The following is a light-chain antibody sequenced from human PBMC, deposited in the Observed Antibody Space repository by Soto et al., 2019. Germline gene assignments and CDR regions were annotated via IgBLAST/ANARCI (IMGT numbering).Light chain of an antibody. J-gene: IGKJ4*01. Sequence: EIVLTQSPATLSLSPGEIATLSCRASQRISTYLAWYQQKPGQAPRLLIYDVSKRAAGVPARFSGSGSGTDFTLTISSLEPEDFAVYYCQQRSNWPPGLTFGGGTKVEI. V-gene: IGKV3-11*01. CDR3: QQRSNWPPGLT. CDR2: DVS. CDR1: QRISTY.